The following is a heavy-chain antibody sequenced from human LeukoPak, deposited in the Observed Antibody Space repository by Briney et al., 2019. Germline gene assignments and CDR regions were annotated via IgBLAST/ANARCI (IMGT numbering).Heavy chain of an antibody. V-gene: IGHV1-2*02. CDR2: IKPNSGGT. Sequence: ASVKVSCKASGYTFTGYYMHWVRQAPFQGLEWMGWIKPNSGGTNYAQKFQGRVTMTRDTSISTAYMELSRLRSDDTAVYYCARELYDTLTGYYNGLDYWGQGTLVTVSS. D-gene: IGHD3-9*01. CDR3: ARELYDTLTGYYNGLDY. CDR1: GYTFTGYY. J-gene: IGHJ4*02.